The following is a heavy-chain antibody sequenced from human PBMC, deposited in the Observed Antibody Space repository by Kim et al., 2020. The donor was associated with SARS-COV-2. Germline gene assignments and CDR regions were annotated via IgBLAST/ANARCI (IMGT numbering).Heavy chain of an antibody. J-gene: IGHJ3*02. CDR3: ARDTREAFDI. CDR2: T. V-gene: IGHV3-11*05. D-gene: IGHD1-1*01. Sequence: TNYAGSVQGRLTIPRDNAKNSLYLRMNSLRAEDTAVYYCARDTREAFDIWGQGTMVTVSS.